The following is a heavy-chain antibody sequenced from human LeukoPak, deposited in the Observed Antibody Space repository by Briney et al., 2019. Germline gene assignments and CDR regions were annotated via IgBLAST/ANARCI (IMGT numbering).Heavy chain of an antibody. CDR1: GSTFSSYW. V-gene: IGHV3-74*01. Sequence: AVSLRLSCAASGSTFSSYWMHWLRQAPGKGLVWVSRTNSGGTSTIHADSVKGRFTISRDNAKNTLSLQRNSLRDEDTAVYYCAREVYSSGWYSFDYWGQGTLVT. CDR2: TNSGGTST. J-gene: IGHJ4*02. D-gene: IGHD6-19*01. CDR3: AREVYSSGWYSFDY.